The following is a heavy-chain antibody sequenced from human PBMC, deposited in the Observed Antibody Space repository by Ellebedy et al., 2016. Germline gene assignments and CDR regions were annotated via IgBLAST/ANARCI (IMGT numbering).Heavy chain of an antibody. D-gene: IGHD2-15*01. V-gene: IGHV1-69*04. CDR3: ARGYCSGGSCYFNNWFDP. J-gene: IGHJ5*02. CDR1: GGTFSSYA. Sequence: ASVKVSCKASGGTFSSYAISWVRQAPGHGLEWMGRIIPILGIANYAQKFQGRVTITADKSTSTAYMELSSLRSEDTAVYYCARGYCSGGSCYFNNWFDPWGQGTLVTVSS. CDR2: IIPILGIA.